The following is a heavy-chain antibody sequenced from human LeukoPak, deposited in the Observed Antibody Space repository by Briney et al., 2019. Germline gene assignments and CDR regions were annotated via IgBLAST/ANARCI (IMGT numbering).Heavy chain of an antibody. J-gene: IGHJ6*02. V-gene: IGHV3-30*18. D-gene: IGHD2-2*01. CDR2: ISYDGSNK. Sequence: GGSLRLSCAASGFTFSNYGIHWVRQAPGKGLEWVAVISYDGSNKYYAESVKGRFTISRDNSKNTLYLQMNSLRAEDTAVYYCAKEQGRPEYCSSTSCHSGYYYGMDVWGQGTTVTVSS. CDR1: GFTFSNYG. CDR3: AKEQGRPEYCSSTSCHSGYYYGMDV.